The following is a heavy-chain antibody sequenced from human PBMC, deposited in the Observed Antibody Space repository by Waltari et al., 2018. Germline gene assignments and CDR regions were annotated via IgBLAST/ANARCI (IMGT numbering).Heavy chain of an antibody. CDR1: GYTLIEFS. Sequence: QVQLVQSGAEVKKTGASVKVSCKVSGYTLIEFSMHWVRLAPGKGLEWMGGFDPEDGETIYAQMFRGRVTMTLDTSTNTAYKELTSLRSEDTAVYYCATEVEMSASGQLDYWGQGTLVTVAS. CDR3: ATEVEMSASGQLDY. D-gene: IGHD1-1*01. J-gene: IGHJ4*02. V-gene: IGHV1-24*01. CDR2: FDPEDGET.